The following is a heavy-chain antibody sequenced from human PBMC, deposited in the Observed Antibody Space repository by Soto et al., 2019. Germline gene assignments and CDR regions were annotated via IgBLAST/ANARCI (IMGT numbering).Heavy chain of an antibody. CDR1: GYTFTSYG. CDR2: ISAYNGNT. D-gene: IGHD3-9*01. J-gene: IGHJ5*02. V-gene: IGHV1-18*01. CDR3: ARLGDYFDWSKGWFDP. Sequence: QVQLVQSGAEVKKPGASVKVSCKASGYTFTSYGISWVRQAPGQGLEWMGWISAYNGNTNYAQKLQGRDTMTTDTPTSTAYMELRSLRSDDTAVYYCARLGDYFDWSKGWFDPWGQGTLVTVSS.